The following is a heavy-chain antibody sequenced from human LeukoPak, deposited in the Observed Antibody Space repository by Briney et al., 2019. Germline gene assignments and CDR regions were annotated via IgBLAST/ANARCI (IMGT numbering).Heavy chain of an antibody. CDR3: AKDREGTIADYFDY. J-gene: IGHJ4*02. CDR2: ISGSGGST. CDR1: GFTFSTYS. D-gene: IGHD1-7*01. Sequence: GGSLRLSCAASGFTFSTYSLNWVRQAPGKGLEWVSSISGSGGSTYYADSVKGRFTISRDNSKNTLYLQMNSLRGEDTAVYYCAKDREGTIADYFDYWGQGTLVTVSS. V-gene: IGHV3-23*01.